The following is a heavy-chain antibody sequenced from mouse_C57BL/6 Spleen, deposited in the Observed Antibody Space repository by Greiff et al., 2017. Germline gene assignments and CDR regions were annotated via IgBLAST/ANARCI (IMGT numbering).Heavy chain of an antibody. D-gene: IGHD2-5*01. Sequence: QVQLQQPGAELVMPGASVKLSCKASGSTFTSYWMHWVKQRPGQGLEWIGEIDPSDSYTNYNQQFKGKSTLTVDKYSSTAYMQLSSLTSEDAAVYYCARAAYYSNPFDYWGQGTTLTVSS. CDR1: GSTFTSYW. CDR2: IDPSDSYT. V-gene: IGHV1-69*01. CDR3: ARAAYYSNPFDY. J-gene: IGHJ2*01.